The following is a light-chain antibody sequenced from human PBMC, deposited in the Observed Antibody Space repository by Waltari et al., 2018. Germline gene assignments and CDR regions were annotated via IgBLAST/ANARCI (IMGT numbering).Light chain of an antibody. J-gene: IGLJ2*01. CDR1: SSDVGGYNY. Sequence: QSALTQPAPVSGSPGQSITISCTGTSSDVGGYNYDPWYQQHPGKAPKLMIYEVINRPSGVSNRFSGSKSGNTASLTISGLQAEDEADYYCSSYTSSSTLVFGGGTKLTVL. V-gene: IGLV2-14*01. CDR2: EVI. CDR3: SSYTSSSTLV.